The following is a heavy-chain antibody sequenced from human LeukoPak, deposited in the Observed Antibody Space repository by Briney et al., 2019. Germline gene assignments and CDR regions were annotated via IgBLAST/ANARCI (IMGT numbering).Heavy chain of an antibody. V-gene: IGHV3-23*01. CDR1: GFTLRSYG. CDR2: ISDSGANT. CDR3: ARVKVGEQLPRHNWFDP. J-gene: IGHJ5*02. D-gene: IGHD6-13*01. Sequence: GGSLRLSCSASGFTLRSYGMSWVRQAPGKGLEWVSSISDSGANTYYADSVRGRFTISRDNSENTLYLQMSSLRSEDTAVYYCARVKVGEQLPRHNWFDPWGQGTLVTVSS.